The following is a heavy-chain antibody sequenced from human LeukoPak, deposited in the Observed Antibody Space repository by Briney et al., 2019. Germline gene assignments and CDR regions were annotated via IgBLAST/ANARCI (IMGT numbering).Heavy chain of an antibody. J-gene: IGHJ4*02. CDR2: ISYSGST. CDR3: ARSTILDY. CDR1: GGSISGYY. Sequence: SETLSLTCTVSGGSISGYYWSWIRQPPGKGLEWIGYISYSGSTNYNPSLKSRVTISVDTSKNQFSLKLSSVTAADTAVYYCARSTILDYWGQGTLVTVSS. D-gene: IGHD2/OR15-2a*01. V-gene: IGHV4-59*12.